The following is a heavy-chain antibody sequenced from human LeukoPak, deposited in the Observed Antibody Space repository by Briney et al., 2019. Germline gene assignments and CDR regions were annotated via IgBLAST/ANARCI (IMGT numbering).Heavy chain of an antibody. CDR2: INHSGST. J-gene: IGHJ5*02. CDR3: ARGLRAVRDFWSGYLYSWFDP. CDR1: GGSFSGYY. Sequence: PSETLSLTCAVYGGSFSGYYWSWIRQPPGKGLEWIGEINHSGSTNYNPSLKSRVTIPVDTSKNQFSLKLSSVTAADTAVYYCARGLRAVRDFWSGYLYSWFDPWGQGTLVTVSS. D-gene: IGHD3-3*01. V-gene: IGHV4-34*01.